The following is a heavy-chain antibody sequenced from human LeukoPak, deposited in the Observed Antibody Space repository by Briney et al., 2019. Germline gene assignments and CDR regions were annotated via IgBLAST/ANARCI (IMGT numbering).Heavy chain of an antibody. CDR1: GFTFSSYS. CDR2: ISSSSSYI. Sequence: GGSLRLSCAASGFTFSSYSMNWVRQAPGKGLEWVSSISSSSSYIYYADSVKGRFTISRDNAKNSLYLRMNSLRAEDTALFYCAKDTLYNWNVHNYFDYWGQGTLVTVSS. V-gene: IGHV3-21*04. CDR3: AKDTLYNWNVHNYFDY. D-gene: IGHD1-1*01. J-gene: IGHJ4*02.